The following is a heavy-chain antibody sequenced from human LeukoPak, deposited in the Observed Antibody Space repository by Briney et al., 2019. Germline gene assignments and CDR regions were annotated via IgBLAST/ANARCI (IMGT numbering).Heavy chain of an antibody. CDR2: IYYSGST. J-gene: IGHJ4*02. D-gene: IGHD3-22*01. Sequence: SETLSLTCTVSGGSIRSGSHYWAWLPQPPGQGLEWIGSIYYSGSTYYNPSLENRVTISIDTSKNHFSLKLSSLSAADTSVYYCAKRDDSGGNLVDLWGQGTLVTVS. V-gene: IGHV4-39*02. CDR3: AKRDDSGGNLVDL. CDR1: GGSIRSGSHY.